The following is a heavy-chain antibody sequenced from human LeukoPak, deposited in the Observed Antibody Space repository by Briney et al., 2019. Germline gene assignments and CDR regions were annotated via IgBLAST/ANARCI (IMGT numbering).Heavy chain of an antibody. D-gene: IGHD6-19*01. CDR1: GFSFSRYW. CDR2: IKEDGSEQ. CDR3: GSYSSGWYRNAFDI. V-gene: IGHV3-7*01. J-gene: IGHJ3*02. Sequence: GGSLRLSCVASGFSFSRYWMSWVRQAPGKGLEWVANIKEDGSEQYYADSLKGRFTISRDNVKNSLYLHINSLRAEDTAVYYCGSYSSGWYRNAFDIWGQGTMVTVSS.